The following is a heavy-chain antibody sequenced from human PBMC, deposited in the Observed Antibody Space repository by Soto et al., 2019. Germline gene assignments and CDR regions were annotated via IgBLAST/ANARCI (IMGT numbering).Heavy chain of an antibody. CDR1: GGTFSSYA. V-gene: IGHV1-69*13. J-gene: IGHJ4*02. Sequence: GASVKVSCKASGGTFSSYAISWVRQAPGQGLEWMGGIIPIFGAANYAQKFQGRVTITADESTSTAYMELSSLRSEDTAVYYCARDEGSTFDYWGQGTLVTVSS. CDR3: ARDEGSTFDY. CDR2: IIPIFGAA.